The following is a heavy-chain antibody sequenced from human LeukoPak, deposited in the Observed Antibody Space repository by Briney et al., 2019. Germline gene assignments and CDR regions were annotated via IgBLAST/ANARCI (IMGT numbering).Heavy chain of an antibody. CDR3: ARESLSGWYDQ. D-gene: IGHD6-19*01. CDR1: GFSFSSYA. J-gene: IGHJ5*02. CDR2: ISYDGSNK. Sequence: PGGALRLSCAASGFSFSSYAMHWGRQAPGKGLEWVAVISYDGSNKYYTDSVKGRVTISRDHSKNTLNLQMNSLRAEDTALYYCARESLSGWYDQWGQGTLVTVSS. V-gene: IGHV3-30-3*01.